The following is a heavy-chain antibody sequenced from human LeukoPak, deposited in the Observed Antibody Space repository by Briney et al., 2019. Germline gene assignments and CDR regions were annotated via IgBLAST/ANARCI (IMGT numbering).Heavy chain of an antibody. Sequence: GGSLRLSCAASGFTFGSYGMSWVRQAPGKGLEWVSAISGSGGSTYYADSVKGRFTISRDNSKNTLYLQMNSLRAEDTAVYYCARDRIVGATTGLNYFDYWGQGTLVTVSS. CDR1: GFTFGSYG. D-gene: IGHD1-26*01. CDR2: ISGSGGST. V-gene: IGHV3-23*01. CDR3: ARDRIVGATTGLNYFDY. J-gene: IGHJ4*02.